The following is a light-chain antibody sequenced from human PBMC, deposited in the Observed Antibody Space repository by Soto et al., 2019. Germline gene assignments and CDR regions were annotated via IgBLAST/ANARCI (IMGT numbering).Light chain of an antibody. CDR1: QSVTRSY. CDR3: QQYGLSPRT. CDR2: ASS. V-gene: IGKV3-20*01. J-gene: IGKJ1*01. Sequence: EIVLTQSPGTLSLSPGERATLSSRPSQSVTRSYLAWYQQKPGQAPRLFIYASSIRATGIPDRFSGSGSGTDFTLTISRLEPEDFAVYYCQQYGLSPRTFGRGTKVEIK.